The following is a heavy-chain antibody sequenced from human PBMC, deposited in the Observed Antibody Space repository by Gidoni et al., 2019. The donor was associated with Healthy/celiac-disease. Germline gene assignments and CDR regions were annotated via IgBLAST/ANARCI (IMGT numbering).Heavy chain of an antibody. CDR1: GGSISSSSYY. D-gene: IGHD3-10*01. CDR2: IYYSGST. Sequence: PGLVKPSDTLSLTCTVSGGSISSSSYYWGWIRQPPGKGLEWIGSIYYSGSTYYNPSLKSRVTISVDTSKNQFSLKLSSVTAADTAVYYCARQFGGTMVRGVIIEMDVWGQGTTVTVSS. J-gene: IGHJ6*02. V-gene: IGHV4-39*01. CDR3: ARQFGGTMVRGVIIEMDV.